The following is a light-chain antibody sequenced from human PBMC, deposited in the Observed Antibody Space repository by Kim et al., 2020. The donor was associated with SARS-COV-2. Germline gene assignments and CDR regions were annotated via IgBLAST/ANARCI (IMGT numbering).Light chain of an antibody. V-gene: IGKV1-9*01. CDR2: AAS. CDR1: QGISSY. CDR3: QQLNSHPYT. J-gene: IGKJ2*01. Sequence: ASVGARITITLRASQGISSYLAWYQQKPGKAPTLLIYAASTLKSGVPSRFSGSGSGTDFTLTISSLQPEDFATYYCQQLNSHPYTFGQGTKLE.